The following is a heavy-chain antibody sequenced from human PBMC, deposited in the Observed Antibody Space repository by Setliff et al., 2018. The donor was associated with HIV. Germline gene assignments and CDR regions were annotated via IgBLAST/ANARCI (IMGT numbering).Heavy chain of an antibody. CDR3: VRDGIIRTTRVFDY. CDR1: GYTFTSYG. J-gene: IGHJ4*02. V-gene: IGHV1-18*01. Sequence: ASVKVSCKASGYTFTSYGISWVRQAPGQGLEWMGWISAHNGNTKYAQKFQGRVTLTTDTSTNTAYMEVRSLTSDDTAVYYCVRDGIIRTTRVFDYWGQGTLVTVSS. CDR2: ISAHNGNT. D-gene: IGHD3-16*02.